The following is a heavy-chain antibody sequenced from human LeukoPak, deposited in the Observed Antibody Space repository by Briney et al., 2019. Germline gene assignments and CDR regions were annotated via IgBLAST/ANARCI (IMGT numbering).Heavy chain of an antibody. CDR1: GFTFSSYE. CDR3: ARLEGDTAMVDY. V-gene: IGHV3-21*01. CDR2: ISSSSSYI. J-gene: IGHJ4*02. D-gene: IGHD5-18*01. Sequence: PGGSLRLSCAASGFTFSSYEMNWVRQAPGKGLEWVSSISSSSSYIYYADSVKGRFTISRDNAKNSLYLQMNSLRAEDMAVYYCARLEGDTAMVDYWGQGTLVTVSS.